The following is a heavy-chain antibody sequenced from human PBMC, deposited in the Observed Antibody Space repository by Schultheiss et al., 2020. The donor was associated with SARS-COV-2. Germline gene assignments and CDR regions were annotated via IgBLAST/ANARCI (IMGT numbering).Heavy chain of an antibody. Sequence: SETLSLTCTVSGGSISSYYWSWIRQPPGKGLEWIGEINHSGSTNYNPSLKSRVTISVDTSKNQFPLKLSSVTAADTAVYYCARYDCSSTSCYQGDAFDIWGQGTMVTVSS. J-gene: IGHJ3*02. CDR1: GGSISSYY. CDR3: ARYDCSSTSCYQGDAFDI. V-gene: IGHV4-59*01. CDR2: INHSGST. D-gene: IGHD2-2*01.